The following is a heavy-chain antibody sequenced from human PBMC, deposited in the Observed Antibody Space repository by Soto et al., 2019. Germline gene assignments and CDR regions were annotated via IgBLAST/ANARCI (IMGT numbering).Heavy chain of an antibody. J-gene: IGHJ4*02. CDR2: ISAYNGNT. D-gene: IGHD3-22*01. CDR1: GYTFTSYG. V-gene: IGHV1-18*01. CDR3: ARDLEHSSGSSRFDY. Sequence: ASVKVSCKASGYTFTSYGISWVRQAPGQGLEWMGWISAYNGNTNYAQKLQGRVTMTTDTSTSTAYMELRSLRSDDTAVYYCARDLEHSSGSSRFDYWGQGPLVTVSS.